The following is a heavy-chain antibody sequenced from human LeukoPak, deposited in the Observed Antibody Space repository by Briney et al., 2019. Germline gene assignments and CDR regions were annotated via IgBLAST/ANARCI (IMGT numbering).Heavy chain of an antibody. J-gene: IGHJ4*02. CDR1: RVTFTSDW. D-gene: IGHD6-13*01. CDR3: AREVTRAAEFDY. V-gene: IGHV3-74*01. Sequence: GGSLRLSCAVSRVTFTSDWMHWVRHAPGQGLVWVSRINSDGSTTSHADSVKGRFTISRHNAKTPLYLQMNRLRAEDTVVYYCAREVTRAAEFDYWGQGTLVTVSS. CDR2: INSDGSTT.